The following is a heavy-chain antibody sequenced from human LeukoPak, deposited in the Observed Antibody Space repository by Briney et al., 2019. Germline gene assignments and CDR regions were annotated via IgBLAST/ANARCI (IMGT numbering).Heavy chain of an antibody. Sequence: GGSLRLSCAASGFTFDDYGMSWVRQAPGKGLEWVSGINWNGGSTGYADSVKGRFTISRDNSKNTLYLQMNSLTSADTAVYYCAKVKTDILIPDSWGQGTLVTVSS. CDR2: INWNGGST. V-gene: IGHV3-20*04. D-gene: IGHD2-21*02. CDR1: GFTFDDYG. CDR3: AKVKTDILIPDS. J-gene: IGHJ4*02.